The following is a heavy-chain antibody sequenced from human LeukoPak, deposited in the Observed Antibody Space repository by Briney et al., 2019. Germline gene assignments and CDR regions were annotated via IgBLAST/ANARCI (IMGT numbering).Heavy chain of an antibody. CDR3: ASSQEPYYYDSSGYYYHY. V-gene: IGHV3-11*01. Sequence: PGGSLRLSCAASGFTFSDYYMSWIRQAPGKGLEWVSYISSSGSTIYYADSVKGRFTISRDNAKNSLYLQMNSLRAEDTAVYYRASSQEPYYYDSSGYYYHYWGQGTLVTVSS. CDR1: GFTFSDYY. D-gene: IGHD3-22*01. J-gene: IGHJ4*02. CDR2: ISSSGSTI.